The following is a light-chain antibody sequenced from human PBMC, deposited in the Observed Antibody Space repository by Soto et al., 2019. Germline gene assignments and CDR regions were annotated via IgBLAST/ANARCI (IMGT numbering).Light chain of an antibody. CDR2: AAS. J-gene: IGKJ1*01. Sequence: AIRMTQSPSSFSASTGDRVTITCRASQGISSYLAWNQQKPGKAPKLLFYAASTLQSGVPSRFSGSGSGTDFTLTISCLQSEDFATYYCQQYYSYPWTFGQGTKVEIK. CDR3: QQYYSYPWT. V-gene: IGKV1-8*01. CDR1: QGISSY.